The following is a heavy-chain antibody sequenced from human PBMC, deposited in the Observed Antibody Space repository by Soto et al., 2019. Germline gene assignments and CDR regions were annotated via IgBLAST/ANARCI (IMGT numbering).Heavy chain of an antibody. CDR1: GFTFSSYG. V-gene: IGHV3-33*06. CDR3: TKGDTSDPFQY. J-gene: IGHJ4*02. Sequence: QVQLVESGGGVVQPGRSLRLSCAASGFTFSSYGMHWVRQAPGKGLDWVAVIWYDGSSKYYADSVKGRCTISRDNSKNTLYLQMDTVRVGHTAVYYCTKGDTSDPFQYWGQGTLVTVSS. CDR2: IWYDGSSK. D-gene: IGHD2-21*01.